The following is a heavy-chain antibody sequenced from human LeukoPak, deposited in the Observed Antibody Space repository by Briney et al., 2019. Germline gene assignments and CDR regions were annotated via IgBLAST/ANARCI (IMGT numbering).Heavy chain of an antibody. Sequence: RGESLKISCKGSGYTLASHWMGWARQMPGKGLECMGIIYPGDSDTRYSPSFQGQVTISADKSISTAYLQWSSLKASDTAIYYCARINADTTVRDSRGQGTLVTVSS. J-gene: IGHJ4*02. CDR3: ARINADTTVRDS. V-gene: IGHV5-51*01. CDR2: IYPGDSDT. D-gene: IGHD1-1*01. CDR1: GYTLASHW.